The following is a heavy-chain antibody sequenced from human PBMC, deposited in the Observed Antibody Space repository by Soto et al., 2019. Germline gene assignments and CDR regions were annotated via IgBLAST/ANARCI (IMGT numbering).Heavy chain of an antibody. D-gene: IGHD2-8*01. J-gene: IGHJ6*02. CDR2: IIPIFGTA. V-gene: IGHV1-69*01. Sequence: QVQLVQSGAEVKKPGSSVKVSCKASGGTFSSYAISWVRQAPGQGLEWMGGIIPIFGTANYAQKFQGRVTITADESTSPAYMELGSLRSEDTAVYYCAGDLSGVLNYYYYGMDVWGQGTTVTVSS. CDR1: GGTFSSYA. CDR3: AGDLSGVLNYYYYGMDV.